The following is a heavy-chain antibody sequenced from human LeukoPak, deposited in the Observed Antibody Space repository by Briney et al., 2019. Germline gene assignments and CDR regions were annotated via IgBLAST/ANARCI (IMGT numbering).Heavy chain of an antibody. CDR3: ARGPGGYSYGYYFDY. CDR1: GGSISSYY. V-gene: IGHV4-59*01. Sequence: SETLSLTCTVSGGSISSYYWSWIRQPPGRGLEWIGYIYYTGSTNYNPSLKSRVTISVDTSKNHFSLKLSSVTAADTAVYYCARGPGGYSYGYYFDYWGQGTLVTVSS. J-gene: IGHJ4*02. D-gene: IGHD5-18*01. CDR2: IYYTGST.